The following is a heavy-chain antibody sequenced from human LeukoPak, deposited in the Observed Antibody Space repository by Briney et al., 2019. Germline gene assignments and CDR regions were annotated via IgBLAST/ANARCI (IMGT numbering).Heavy chain of an antibody. Sequence: ASVKVSCKASGGTFGSYAISWVRQAPGQGLEWMGGIIPIFGTANYAQKFQGRVTITADESTSTAYMELSSLRSEDTAVYYCARGGTTAMVSDYWGQGTLVTVSS. CDR3: ARGGTTAMVSDY. D-gene: IGHD5-18*01. J-gene: IGHJ4*02. CDR1: GGTFGSYA. V-gene: IGHV1-69*13. CDR2: IIPIFGTA.